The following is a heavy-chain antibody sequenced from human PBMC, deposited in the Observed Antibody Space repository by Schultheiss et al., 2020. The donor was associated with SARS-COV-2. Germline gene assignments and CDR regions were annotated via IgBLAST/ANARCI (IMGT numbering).Heavy chain of an antibody. Sequence: SQTLSLTCPVSGGSISSSSYYWGWIRQPPGKGLEWIGSIYYSGSTYYNPSLKSRVTISVDTSKNQYSLKLSSVTAADTAVYYCARLYCSSTSCYTRWGYFDLWGRGTLVTVSS. CDR3: ARLYCSSTSCYTRWGYFDL. J-gene: IGHJ2*01. D-gene: IGHD2-2*02. V-gene: IGHV4-39*01. CDR1: GGSISSSSYY. CDR2: IYYSGST.